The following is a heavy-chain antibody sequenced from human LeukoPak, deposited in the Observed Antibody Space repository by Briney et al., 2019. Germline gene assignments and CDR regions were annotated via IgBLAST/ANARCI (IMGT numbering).Heavy chain of an antibody. CDR3: AEAGQVMATIMYLQD. CDR1: GFTFSTYC. CDR2: MRYDGSHK. J-gene: IGHJ1*01. D-gene: IGHD5-24*01. Sequence: GGSLRLSCTASGFTFSTYCMHWVRQAPGKGVEGVAFMRYDGSHKYYADSVKGRFTIYSDNSKNTLYLQMNSLRAEDTSVYYCAEAGQVMATIMYLQDWGQGTLVTVSS. V-gene: IGHV3-30*02.